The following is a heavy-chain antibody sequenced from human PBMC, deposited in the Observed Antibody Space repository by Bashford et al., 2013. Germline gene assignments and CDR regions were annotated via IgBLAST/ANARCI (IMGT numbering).Heavy chain of an antibody. CDR1: GLTFSSYW. D-gene: IGHD5-12*01. CDR2: VNTDGSST. J-gene: IGHJ4*01. CDR3: ATGLPSAYEY. Sequence: GGSLRLSCAASGLTFSSYWMHWVRQAPGKGLVWVSRVNTDGSSTVYADFAKGRFTISRDNAKNALYLQMNGLTAEDTALYYCATGLPSAYEYWGHGTLVTVSS. V-gene: IGHV3-74*01.